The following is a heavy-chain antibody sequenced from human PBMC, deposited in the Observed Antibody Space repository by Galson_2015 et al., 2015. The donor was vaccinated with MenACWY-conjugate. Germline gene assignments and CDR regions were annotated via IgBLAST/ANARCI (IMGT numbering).Heavy chain of an antibody. J-gene: IGHJ4*02. CDR3: ATQPLYCGGDCYPIDY. CDR1: GYTLTELS. D-gene: IGHD2-21*02. V-gene: IGHV1-24*01. Sequence: SVKVSCKASGYTLTELSMHWVRQAPGKGLEWMGGFDPEDGETIYAQKFQGRVTMTEDTSTDTAYMELSSLRSEDTAVYYCATQPLYCGGDCYPIDYWGQGTLVTVSS. CDR2: FDPEDGET.